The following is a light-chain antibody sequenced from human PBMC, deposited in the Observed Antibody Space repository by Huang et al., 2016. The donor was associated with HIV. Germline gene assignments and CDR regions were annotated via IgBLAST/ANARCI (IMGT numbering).Light chain of an antibody. CDR2: AAS. CDR1: QGISSY. J-gene: IGKJ3*01. CDR3: QQVDGCPLT. Sequence: IQLTQSPSSLSASVGDRVTITCRASQGISSYFSWYQQKPGEAPKLLIYAASTLQSGVPSRFSGSGSGTDFTLTITSLQPEDSATYYCQQVDGCPLTFGPGTKVHIK. V-gene: IGKV1-9*01.